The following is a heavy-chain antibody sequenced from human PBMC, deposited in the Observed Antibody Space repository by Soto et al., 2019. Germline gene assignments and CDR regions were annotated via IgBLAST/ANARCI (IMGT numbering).Heavy chain of an antibody. CDR1: GGSINSYY. CDR3: ARDEPYSSGWYDY. CDR2: NYNSAST. J-gene: IGHJ4*02. Sequence: QVQLQESGSGLVKPSETLSLTCTVSGGSINSYYWTWIRQPPGKGLEWIGYNYNSASTNYNPSLKSQVTISLDTSKNQFSLKLTSVTAADTAVYYCARDEPYSSGWYDYWGQGILVTVSS. V-gene: IGHV4-59*01. D-gene: IGHD6-19*01.